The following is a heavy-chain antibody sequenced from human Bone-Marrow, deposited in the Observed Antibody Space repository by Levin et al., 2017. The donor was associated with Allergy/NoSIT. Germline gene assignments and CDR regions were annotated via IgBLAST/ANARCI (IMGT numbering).Heavy chain of an antibody. CDR1: GVSISSAGSS. Sequence: LRLSCAVSGVSISSAGSSWSWVRQPPGQGLQWIGYIYHSGSTYYNPSLQSRITISVDRSKNQFSLKLSSVTAADTAVYYCARATASYYYYYYMDVWGKGTTVTVSS. V-gene: IGHV4-30-2*01. J-gene: IGHJ6*03. CDR3: ARATASYYYYYYMDV. CDR2: IYHSGST.